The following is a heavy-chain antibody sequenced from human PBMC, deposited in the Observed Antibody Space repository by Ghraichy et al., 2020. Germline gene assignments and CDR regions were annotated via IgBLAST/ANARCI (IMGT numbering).Heavy chain of an antibody. Sequence: SETLSLTCAVYGGSFSGYYWSWIRQPPGKGLEWIGEINHSGSTNYNPSLKSRVTISVDTSKNQFSLKLSSVTAADTAVYYCARVPPAIVVVPAAIPAGGLMDVWGKGTTVTVSS. V-gene: IGHV4-34*01. CDR3: ARVPPAIVVVPAAIPAGGLMDV. J-gene: IGHJ6*04. CDR1: GGSFSGYY. CDR2: INHSGST. D-gene: IGHD2-2*02.